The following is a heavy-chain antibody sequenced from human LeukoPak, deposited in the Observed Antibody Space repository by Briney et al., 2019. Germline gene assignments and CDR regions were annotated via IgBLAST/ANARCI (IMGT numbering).Heavy chain of an antibody. J-gene: IGHJ4*02. CDR3: ARLRGYSYGYGDY. D-gene: IGHD5-18*01. CDR2: IISSGNTI. V-gene: IGHV3-48*04. Sequence: GGSLRLSCAASGFTFSSYSMNWVRRAPGKGLEWVSYIISSGNTIDYADSVKGRFTISRDNAKNSLYLQMVSLRAEDTAVYYCARLRGYSYGYGDYWGQGTLVTVSS. CDR1: GFTFSSYS.